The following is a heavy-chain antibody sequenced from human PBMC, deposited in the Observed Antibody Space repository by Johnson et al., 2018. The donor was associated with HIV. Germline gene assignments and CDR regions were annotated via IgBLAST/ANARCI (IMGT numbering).Heavy chain of an antibody. CDR2: VSYDGTNE. V-gene: IGHV3-30*18. D-gene: IGHD6-6*01. CDR3: AKVHIAARWSDAFDI. J-gene: IGHJ3*02. Sequence: GVVQPGRSLRLSCVASGFTFRSYGMHWVRQAPGKGLEWVAFVSYDGTNEFYADSVKGRFTVSRVSSKNTLFLQMNSLRAEDTAVYFCAKVHIAARWSDAFDIWGQGTMVTVSS. CDR1: GFTFRSYG.